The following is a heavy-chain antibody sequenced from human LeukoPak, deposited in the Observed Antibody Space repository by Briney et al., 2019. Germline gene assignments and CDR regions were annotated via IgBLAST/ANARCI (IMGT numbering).Heavy chain of an antibody. Sequence: ASVKVSCKASGYTFTGYYMHWVRQAPGQGLEWMGRINPNSGGTNYAQKFQGRVTMTRDTSISTAYMELSRLRSDDTAVYYCARDILRFLEWRPDWFDPWGQGTLVTVSS. CDR1: GYTFTGYY. J-gene: IGHJ5*02. V-gene: IGHV1-2*06. CDR2: INPNSGGT. CDR3: ARDILRFLEWRPDWFDP. D-gene: IGHD3-3*01.